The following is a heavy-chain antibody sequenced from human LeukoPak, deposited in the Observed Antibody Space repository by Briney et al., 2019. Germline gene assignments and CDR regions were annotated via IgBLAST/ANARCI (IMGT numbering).Heavy chain of an antibody. V-gene: IGHV3-48*02. CDR3: ARDYYGDYLFDH. D-gene: IGHD4-17*01. J-gene: IGHJ4*02. Sequence: GGSLRLSCAASGFTFNNYAMNWVRQAPGKGLEWVSYISSDSTTIYYAASVKGRFTISRDNAKNSLYLQMNSLRDEDTAVYFCARDYYGDYLFDHWGQGTLVTVSS. CDR1: GFTFNNYA. CDR2: ISSDSTTI.